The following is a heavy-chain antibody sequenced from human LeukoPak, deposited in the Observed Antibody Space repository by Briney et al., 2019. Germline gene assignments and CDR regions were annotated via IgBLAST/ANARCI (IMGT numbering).Heavy chain of an antibody. J-gene: IGHJ4*02. CDR3: ASSSWYALDY. Sequence: GGSLRLSCAASGFTFSSYGMNWVRQAPGKGLEWISYISSSGSTMYYADSVKGRFTISRDNAKNSLYLQMNSLRAEDTAIYYCASSSWYALDYWGQGTLVTVSS. CDR2: ISSSGSTM. CDR1: GFTFSSYG. V-gene: IGHV3-48*03. D-gene: IGHD6-13*01.